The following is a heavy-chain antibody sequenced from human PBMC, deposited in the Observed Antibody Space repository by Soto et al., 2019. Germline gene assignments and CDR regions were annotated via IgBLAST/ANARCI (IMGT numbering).Heavy chain of an antibody. CDR3: ARAGVATIYPGNNWFDP. V-gene: IGHV4-30-4*01. J-gene: IGHJ5*02. CDR1: GGSISSGDYY. D-gene: IGHD5-12*01. Sequence: QVQLQESGPGLVKPSQTLSLTCTVSGGSISSGDYYWSWIRQPPGKGLEWIGYIYYSGSTYYNPSLKSRFTLSVDTSKTQFSLNLSSVTAADTAMYYCARAGVATIYPGNNWFDPWGQGTLVTVSS. CDR2: IYYSGST.